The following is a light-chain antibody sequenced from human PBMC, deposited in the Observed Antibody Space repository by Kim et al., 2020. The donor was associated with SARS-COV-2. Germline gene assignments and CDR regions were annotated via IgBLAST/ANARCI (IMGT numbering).Light chain of an antibody. V-gene: IGKV4-1*01. CDR2: WAS. J-gene: IGKJ1*01. CDR1: LSVLYSSNNKNY. Sequence: ATINCRSSLSVLYSSNNKNYLAWYQQKPGQPPKLLIYWASTRESGVPDRFSGSGSGTDFTLTISSLQAEDVAVYYCQQYYSTPPTFGQGTKVDIK. CDR3: QQYYSTPPT.